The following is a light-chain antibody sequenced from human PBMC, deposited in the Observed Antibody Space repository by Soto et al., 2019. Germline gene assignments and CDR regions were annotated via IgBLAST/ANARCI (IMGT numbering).Light chain of an antibody. CDR1: QTISSW. J-gene: IGKJ5*01. V-gene: IGKV1-5*03. Sequence: IQMTQSPSTLSVSVGDRVTVTCRASQTISSWLAWYQQKPGKAPKLLIYKASTLKSGVPSRFSGSGSGTDFTLTISCLQSEDFATYYCQQYYSYPITFGQGTRLEIK. CDR2: KAS. CDR3: QQYYSYPIT.